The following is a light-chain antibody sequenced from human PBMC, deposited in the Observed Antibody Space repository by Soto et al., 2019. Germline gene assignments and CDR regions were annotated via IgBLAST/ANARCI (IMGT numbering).Light chain of an antibody. Sequence: EIVLKQSPGTLSLSPGERATLSCRASQSVISTFSAWYQQKPGQAPRLLIYGASNRATGIPDRFSASGSGTDFTLTISRLEPDDFAVYYCQQYQSSPPTFTFGQGTKLEI. CDR3: QQYQSSPPTFT. CDR1: QSVISTF. J-gene: IGKJ2*01. V-gene: IGKV3-20*01. CDR2: GAS.